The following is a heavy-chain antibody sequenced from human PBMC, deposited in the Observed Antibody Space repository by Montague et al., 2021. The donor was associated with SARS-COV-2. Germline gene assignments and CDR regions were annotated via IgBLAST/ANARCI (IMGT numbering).Heavy chain of an antibody. CDR3: ARRGFDTSGYYSYFDY. D-gene: IGHD3-22*01. J-gene: IGHJ4*02. CDR2: IYPGDSDS. Sequence: QSGAEVKKPGESLKISCNGSGYSFTKYWIGWVRQMPGKGLGWMGIIYPGDSDSRYSPSFQGQVTISADKSISIAYLQWSSLKASDTAMYYCARRGFDTSGYYSYFDYWGQGTLVTVSS. CDR1: GYSFTKYW. V-gene: IGHV5-51*01.